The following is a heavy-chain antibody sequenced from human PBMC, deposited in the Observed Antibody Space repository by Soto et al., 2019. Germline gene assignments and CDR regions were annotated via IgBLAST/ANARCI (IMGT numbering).Heavy chain of an antibody. CDR1: DYIFSTYG. D-gene: IGHD7-27*01. Sequence: QVHLVQSGDEVKNPGASVKVSCKASDYIFSTYGITWVRQAPGQGLEWMGWINTKNGKTDYAQKFQDRVTVTSDTSTHTAYMELRSLRSDATAIYFCARDKTGDLGGYFDSWGQGTLVTVSS. CDR2: INTKNGKT. CDR3: ARDKTGDLGGYFDS. J-gene: IGHJ4*02. V-gene: IGHV1-18*01.